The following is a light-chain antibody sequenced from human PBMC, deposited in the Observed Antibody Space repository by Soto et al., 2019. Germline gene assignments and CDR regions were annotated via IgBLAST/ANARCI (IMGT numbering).Light chain of an antibody. Sequence: EIVLTQSPGTLSLSPGERATLSCRASQSVSNNYLAWYQQKPGQAPRLLISGASNRATGIPDRFSGSGSGTDFTLAISRLEPEDFAVYYCQQYGPSPFTFGPGTKVDLK. CDR1: QSVSNNY. CDR2: GAS. V-gene: IGKV3-20*01. J-gene: IGKJ3*01. CDR3: QQYGPSPFT.